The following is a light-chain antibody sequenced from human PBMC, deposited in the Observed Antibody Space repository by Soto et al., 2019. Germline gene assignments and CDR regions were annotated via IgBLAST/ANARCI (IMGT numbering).Light chain of an antibody. V-gene: IGLV2-14*03. Sequence: QSALTQPASVSGSPGQSITISCTGTSSDVGAYKYVSWYQQHADKAPKLLIYDVSSRSSGISDRFSGSKPSNTASLTIIGLQAEDEADYYCSSYAGTSIPYVVFGGGTKLTVL. CDR1: SSDVGAYKY. CDR2: DVS. CDR3: SSYAGTSIPYVV. J-gene: IGLJ2*01.